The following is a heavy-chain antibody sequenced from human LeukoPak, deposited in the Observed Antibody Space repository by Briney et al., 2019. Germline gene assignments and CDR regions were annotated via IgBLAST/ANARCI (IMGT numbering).Heavy chain of an antibody. CDR2: ISSSGSTI. V-gene: IGHV3-48*04. CDR3: ARDLHYYVAMDV. D-gene: IGHD3-10*02. J-gene: IGHJ6*02. Sequence: GGSLRVSCAASGFTFNTYTMSWVRQAPGKGLEWISTISSSGSTISYADSVKGRFTISRDNAKNSLDLQMNSLRGEDTAVYYCARDLHYYVAMDVWGQGTTVTVSS. CDR1: GFTFNTYT.